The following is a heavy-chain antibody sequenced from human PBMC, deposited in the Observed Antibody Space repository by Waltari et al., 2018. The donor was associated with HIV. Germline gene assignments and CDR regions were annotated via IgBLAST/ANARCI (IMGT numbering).Heavy chain of an antibody. J-gene: IGHJ4*02. CDR2: IPAYNGNT. CDR1: GYTFSNYG. D-gene: IGHD3-9*01. Sequence: QVQLVQSGAEVKKPGASVKVSCKASGYTFSNYGISWVRQAPGQGLEWRGWIPAYNGNTNYAQNLQGIVTMTTATSTSTAYMELRRLRSDDTAVYYCARGWDTLTDYYTVDYWGQGTLVTVSS. V-gene: IGHV1-18*01. CDR3: ARGWDTLTDYYTVDY.